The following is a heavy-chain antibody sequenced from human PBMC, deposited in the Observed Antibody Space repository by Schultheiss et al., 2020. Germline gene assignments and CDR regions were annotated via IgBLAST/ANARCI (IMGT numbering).Heavy chain of an antibody. Sequence: ASVKVSCKASGYTFTGYYMHWVRQAPGQGLEWMGWINPNSGGTNYAQKFQGWVTMTRDTSISTAYMELSRLRSDDTAVYYCAREVPGYYDSSGYYPRGVYFDYWGQGTLVTVS. CDR3: AREVPGYYDSSGYYPRGVYFDY. CDR2: INPNSGGT. D-gene: IGHD3-22*01. CDR1: GYTFTGYY. J-gene: IGHJ4*02. V-gene: IGHV1-2*04.